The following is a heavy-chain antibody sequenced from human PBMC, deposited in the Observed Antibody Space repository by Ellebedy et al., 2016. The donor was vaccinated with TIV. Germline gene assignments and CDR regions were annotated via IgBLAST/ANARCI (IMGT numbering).Heavy chain of an antibody. Sequence: GGSLRLSCTASGFTFGDYGMTWVRQAPGKGLEWVGFIRSKAYGGTTENAASVKGRFTISRDDSKSIAYLQMNSLKTEDTAVYYCTRYYCSGGTCSPPHFDYWGQGTLVTVSS. D-gene: IGHD2-15*01. J-gene: IGHJ4*02. V-gene: IGHV3-49*04. CDR2: IRSKAYGGTT. CDR3: TRYYCSGGTCSPPHFDY. CDR1: GFTFGDYG.